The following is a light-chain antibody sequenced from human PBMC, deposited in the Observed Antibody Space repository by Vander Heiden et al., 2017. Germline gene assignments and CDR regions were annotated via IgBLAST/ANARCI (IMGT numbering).Light chain of an antibody. Sequence: VIWLTQSPSLVSASTGDRVTISCRMSQDISRHLAWFQQKPGKAPGLLIYAASTLQSGVPSRFSGGGSGTDFSLTISPLQSEDFATYFCLHYHNFPHTFGQGTRVEIK. CDR3: LHYHNFPHT. J-gene: IGKJ2*01. V-gene: IGKV1D-8*01. CDR1: QDISRH. CDR2: AAS.